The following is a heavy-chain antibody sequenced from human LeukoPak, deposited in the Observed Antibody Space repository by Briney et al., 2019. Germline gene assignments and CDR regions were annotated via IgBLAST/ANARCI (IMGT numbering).Heavy chain of an antibody. D-gene: IGHD3-3*01. CDR2: ISGSGGST. J-gene: IGHJ3*02. CDR3: AKEPNYDFWSGYHNAFDI. CDR1: GFTFSSYA. Sequence: GGSLRLSCAASGFTFSSYAMSWVRQAPGKGLEWVSAISGSGGSTYYADSVKGRFTISRDNSKNMLYLQMNSLRAEDTAVYYCAKEPNYDFWSGYHNAFDIWGQGTMVTVSS. V-gene: IGHV3-23*01.